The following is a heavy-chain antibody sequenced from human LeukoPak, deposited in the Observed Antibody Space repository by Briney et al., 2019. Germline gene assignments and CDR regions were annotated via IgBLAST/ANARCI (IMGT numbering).Heavy chain of an antibody. CDR3: TRDRSALDT. Sequence: SETLSLTCTVSGGSISSSSYYWSWIRQPPGKGLEWIGYIYYSGSTNYNPSLKSRVTISGDTSKNEFSLKLSSVTAADTAVYYCTRDRSALDTWGQGTMVTVSS. V-gene: IGHV4-61*01. CDR1: GGSISSSSYY. CDR2: IYYSGST. J-gene: IGHJ3*02.